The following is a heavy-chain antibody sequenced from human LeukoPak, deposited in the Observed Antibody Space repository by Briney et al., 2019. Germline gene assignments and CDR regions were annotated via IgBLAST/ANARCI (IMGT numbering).Heavy chain of an antibody. Sequence: PSETLSLTCTVSSGSISTSNYYWGWVRQPPGKALEWIGNIFYSGSTYYSPSLKSRVTISLDTSRNQFSLKLSSVTAADTAVYYCARGVRWYSHPHFDYWGQGTLVTVSS. CDR1: SGSISTSNYY. CDR2: IFYSGST. D-gene: IGHD4-23*01. J-gene: IGHJ4*02. CDR3: ARGVRWYSHPHFDY. V-gene: IGHV4-39*07.